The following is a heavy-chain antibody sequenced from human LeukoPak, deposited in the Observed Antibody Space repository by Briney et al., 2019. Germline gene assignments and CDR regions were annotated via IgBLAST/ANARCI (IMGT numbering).Heavy chain of an antibody. CDR3: AMGIAAAGLPFDY. CDR1: GYSFSSYW. Sequence: GGSLKISCKGSGYSFSSYWISWVRQMPGEGMEWRGRIDPSDSYTNYSPSFQGHVTISADKSISTAYLQWSSLKASDTAMYYCAMGIAAAGLPFDYWGQGTLVTVSS. J-gene: IGHJ4*02. D-gene: IGHD6-13*01. V-gene: IGHV5-10-1*01. CDR2: IDPSDSYT.